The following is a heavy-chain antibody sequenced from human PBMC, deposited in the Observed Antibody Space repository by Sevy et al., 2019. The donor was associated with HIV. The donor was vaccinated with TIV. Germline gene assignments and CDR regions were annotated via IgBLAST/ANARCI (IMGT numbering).Heavy chain of an antibody. J-gene: IGHJ5*02. V-gene: IGHV3-11*04. CDR1: GFTFSDYY. CDR2: INRSGKTI. CDR3: ARGKYWFDT. Sequence: GGSLRLSCAASGFTFSDYYTTWIRQAPGKGLEWVSYINRSGKTIEYADSVKGRFTISRDKAENSVHLQMNSLRVEDTAIYYCARGKYWFDTWGQGTLVTVSS.